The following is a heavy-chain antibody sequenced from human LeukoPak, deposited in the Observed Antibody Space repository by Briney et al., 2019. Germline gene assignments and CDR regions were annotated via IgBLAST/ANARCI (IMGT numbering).Heavy chain of an antibody. CDR1: GFTFSNSA. CDR3: ARDRYSYGYFDY. CDR2: IDVGSGNT. V-gene: IGHV1-58*02. J-gene: IGHJ4*02. Sequence: SVKVSCKASGFTFSNSAMQWVRQARGQRLEWIGWIDVGSGNTNYAQKFQKRVTITRDISTSTAYMELSSLRSEDTAVYYCARDRYSYGYFDYWGQGTLVTVSS. D-gene: IGHD5-18*01.